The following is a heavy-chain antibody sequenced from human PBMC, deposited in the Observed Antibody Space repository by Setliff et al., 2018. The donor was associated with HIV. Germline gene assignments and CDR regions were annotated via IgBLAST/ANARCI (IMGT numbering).Heavy chain of an antibody. CDR1: GYSISSGYY. V-gene: IGHV4-38-2*01. CDR3: ARRRDFDY. CDR2: IYRGGST. Sequence: SETLSLTCAVSGYSISSGYYWGWIRQPPGKGLEWIGSIYRGGSTYYNPSLKSRVTISVDTSKNQFSLKLSSVTAADTAVYYCARRRDFDYWGQGTLVTVSS. J-gene: IGHJ4*02.